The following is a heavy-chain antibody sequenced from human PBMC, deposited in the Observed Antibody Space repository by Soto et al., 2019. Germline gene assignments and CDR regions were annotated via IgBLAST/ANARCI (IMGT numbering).Heavy chain of an antibody. CDR2: IYKSATT. Sequence: SETLSLTCSISGDSISNLDYFWAWIRQPPGQALEYIGYIYKSATTYYNPSFESRVAISVDTSKSQFSLNVTSVTAADTAVYFCARGRYCLTGRCFPNWFDSWGQGALVTVSS. D-gene: IGHD7-27*01. J-gene: IGHJ5*01. V-gene: IGHV4-30-4*01. CDR3: ARGRYCLTGRCFPNWFDS. CDR1: GDSISNLDYF.